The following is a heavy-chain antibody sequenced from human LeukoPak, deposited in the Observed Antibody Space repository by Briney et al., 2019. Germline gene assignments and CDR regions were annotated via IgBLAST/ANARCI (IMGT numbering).Heavy chain of an antibody. J-gene: IGHJ4*02. V-gene: IGHV3-74*01. Sequence: PGGSLRLSCAASGFTFSSSWMHWVRHAPGGGLVWVSRISSDGSATVYAGSVKGRFTISRDNAKNTLYLQMNSLRAEDTAVYFCARTRSATSSLDWGQGTLVTVSS. D-gene: IGHD2-2*01. CDR2: ISSDGSAT. CDR1: GFTFSSSW. CDR3: ARTRSATSSLD.